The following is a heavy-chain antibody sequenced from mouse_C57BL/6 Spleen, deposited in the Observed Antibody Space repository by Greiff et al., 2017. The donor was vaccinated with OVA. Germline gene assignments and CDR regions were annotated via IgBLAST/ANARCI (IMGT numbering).Heavy chain of an antibody. J-gene: IGHJ1*03. CDR3: ARRYYGSSYVWYFDV. V-gene: IGHV1-9*01. D-gene: IGHD1-1*01. Sequence: VHLVESGAELMKPGASVKLSCKATGYTFTGYWIEWVKQRPGHGLEWIGEILPGSGSTNYNEKFKGKATFTADTSSNTAYMQLSSLTTEDSAIYYCARRYYGSSYVWYFDVWGTGTTVTVSS. CDR1: GYTFTGYW. CDR2: ILPGSGST.